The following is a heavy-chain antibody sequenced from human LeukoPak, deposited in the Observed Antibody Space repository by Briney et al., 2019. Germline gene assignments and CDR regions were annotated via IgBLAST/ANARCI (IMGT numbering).Heavy chain of an antibody. CDR2: IIPIFGTA. Sequence: GSSVKVSCKASGGTFSSYAISWVRQAPGQGLEWMGGIIPIFGTANYAQKFQGRATITADESTSTAYMGLSSLRSEDTAVYYCAGGRFYCSSTSCYTNYYYYMDVWGKGTTVTVSS. CDR1: GGTFSSYA. D-gene: IGHD2-2*02. CDR3: AGGRFYCSSTSCYTNYYYYMDV. J-gene: IGHJ6*03. V-gene: IGHV1-69*01.